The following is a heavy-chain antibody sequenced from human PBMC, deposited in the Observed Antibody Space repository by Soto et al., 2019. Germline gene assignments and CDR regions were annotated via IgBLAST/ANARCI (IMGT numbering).Heavy chain of an antibody. J-gene: IGHJ4*02. V-gene: IGHV4-31*03. CDR2: IYDSVNT. Sequence: QVQLQESGPGLVKPSQTLSLTCTVSGDSLSSGGHYWSWIRQHPGKGLEWIGHIYDSVNTYYSPSLRSRVTISADMSKNQFSLNLRSVTAADTAGYYCARVDHRGYFAILPDYWGQGPMVTVSS. CDR1: GDSLSSGGHY. D-gene: IGHD3-3*02. CDR3: ARVDHRGYFAILPDY.